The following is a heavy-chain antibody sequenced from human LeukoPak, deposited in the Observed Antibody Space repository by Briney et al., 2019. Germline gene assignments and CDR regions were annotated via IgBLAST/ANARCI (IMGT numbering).Heavy chain of an antibody. CDR2: IHYTGRT. J-gene: IGHJ4*02. D-gene: IGHD6-19*01. V-gene: IGHV4-59*11. CDR3: ARGAGWYDY. CDR1: GGSISSHY. Sequence: SETLSLTCAVSGGSISSHYWSWLRQPPGEGLEWIAYIHYTGRTNYNTSLMGRVTISVDTSNSQFSLNLNSVTAADTAVYYCARGAGWYDYWGQGTLVTVSS.